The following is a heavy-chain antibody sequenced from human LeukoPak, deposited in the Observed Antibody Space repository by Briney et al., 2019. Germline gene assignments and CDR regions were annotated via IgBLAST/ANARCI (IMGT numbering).Heavy chain of an antibody. CDR1: GFTFSSYA. CDR3: ARDGGQWLAFDY. J-gene: IGHJ4*02. CDR2: ISYDGSNK. V-gene: IGHV3-30-3*01. D-gene: IGHD6-19*01. Sequence: PGGSLRLSCAASGFTFSSYAVHWVRQAPGRGLEWVAVISYDGSNKYYADSVKGRFTISRDNSKNTLYLQMNSLRAEDTAVYYCARDGGQWLAFDYWGQGTLVTVSS.